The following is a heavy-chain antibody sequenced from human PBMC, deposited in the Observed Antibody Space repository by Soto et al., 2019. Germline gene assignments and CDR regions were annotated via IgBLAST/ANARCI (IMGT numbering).Heavy chain of an antibody. J-gene: IGHJ4*02. Sequence: SETLSLTCTVSGGSISNYYWTWIRQPPGKGLEWIGYIYYSGSTNYNPSLKSRVTISVDTSKNQFSLKLSSVTAADTAVYYCARETTVVTPHFDYWGQGTLVTVSS. D-gene: IGHD4-17*01. CDR1: GGSISNYY. CDR3: ARETTVVTPHFDY. CDR2: IYYSGST. V-gene: IGHV4-59*01.